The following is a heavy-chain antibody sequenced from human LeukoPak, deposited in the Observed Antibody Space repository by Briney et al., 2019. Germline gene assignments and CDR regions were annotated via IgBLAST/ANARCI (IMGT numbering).Heavy chain of an antibody. Sequence: SETLSLTCTVSGGSISSSSYYWGWIRQPPGKGLEWIGSIYYSGSIYYNPSLKSRVTISVDTSKNQFSLKLSSVTAADTAVYYCARRYCSSTSCVYFDYWGQGTLVTVSS. CDR3: ARRYCSSTSCVYFDY. V-gene: IGHV4-39*01. CDR1: GGSISSSSYY. D-gene: IGHD2-2*01. J-gene: IGHJ4*02. CDR2: IYYSGSI.